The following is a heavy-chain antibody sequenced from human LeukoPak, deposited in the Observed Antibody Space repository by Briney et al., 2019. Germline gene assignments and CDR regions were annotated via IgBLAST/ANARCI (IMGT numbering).Heavy chain of an antibody. D-gene: IGHD6-13*01. Sequence: GGSLILSCEVSGLTFSRYSMGSVRPVPGRGLEWVSGISAGGGDRWYPDSVKGRFTISRDNSKNTLFLQMNSLTVEDTAIYYCAKDAAGPEYWGQGTRVTVSS. CDR2: ISAGGGDR. CDR1: GLTFSRYS. J-gene: IGHJ4*02. CDR3: AKDAAGPEY. V-gene: IGHV3-23*01.